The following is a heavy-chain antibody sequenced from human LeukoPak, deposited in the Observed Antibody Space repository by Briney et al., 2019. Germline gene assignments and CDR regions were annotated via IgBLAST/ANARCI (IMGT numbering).Heavy chain of an antibody. CDR3: ARDRPGSYWYFDL. Sequence: SETLSLTCTVSGGSISSYYWSWIRQPPGKGLEWVGHIYYLGSTNYNPSLKSRVTISIDTSKNYFSLKLDSVIAADTAVYYCARDRPGSYWYFDLWGRGTLVTVSS. D-gene: IGHD3-10*01. CDR1: GGSISSYY. CDR2: IYYLGST. J-gene: IGHJ2*01. V-gene: IGHV4-59*01.